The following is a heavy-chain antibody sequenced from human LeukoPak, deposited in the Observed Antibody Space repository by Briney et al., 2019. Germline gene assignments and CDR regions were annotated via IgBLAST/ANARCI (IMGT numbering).Heavy chain of an antibody. D-gene: IGHD3-10*01. CDR2: INHSGST. V-gene: IGHV4-34*01. J-gene: IGHJ4*02. CDR1: GGSFSGYY. Sequence: WETLSLTCAVYGGSFSGYYWSWIRQPPGKGLEWIGEINHSGSTNYNPSLKSRVTISVDTSKNQFSLKLSSVTAADTAVYYCARGRRGDYWGQGTLVTVSS. CDR3: ARGRRGDY.